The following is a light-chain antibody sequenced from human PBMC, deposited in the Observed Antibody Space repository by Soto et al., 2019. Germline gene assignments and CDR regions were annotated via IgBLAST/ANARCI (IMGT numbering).Light chain of an antibody. CDR1: QSISSW. CDR3: QQYHTYWT. CDR2: KAS. Sequence: IQMTQSTSTLSASVGDRVTITCRASQSISSWLAWYQQKPGKAPKLLIYKASSLESGVPSRFSGSGSGTEFTLTISSLQPDDFATYYCQQYHTYWTFGQSTKVDIK. J-gene: IGKJ1*01. V-gene: IGKV1-5*03.